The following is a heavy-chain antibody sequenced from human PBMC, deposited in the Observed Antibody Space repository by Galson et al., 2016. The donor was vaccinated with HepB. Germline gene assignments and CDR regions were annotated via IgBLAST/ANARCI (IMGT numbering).Heavy chain of an antibody. D-gene: IGHD2-21*02. V-gene: IGHV3-30*04. J-gene: IGHJ5*02. CDR3: ARDHKEVTVEKYIHNPFDP. Sequence: SLRLSCAASGFTFSRYAMHWVRQAPGKGPEWVALVTYDGTNAYYTDAVKGRFTISRDNSKNMVYLQMDSLRTEDTAIYYCARDHKEVTVEKYIHNPFDPWGQGTLVTVSS. CDR1: GFTFSRYA. CDR2: VTYDGTNA.